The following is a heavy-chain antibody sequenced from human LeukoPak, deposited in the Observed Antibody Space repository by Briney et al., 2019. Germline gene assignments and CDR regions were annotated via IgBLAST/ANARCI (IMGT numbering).Heavy chain of an antibody. J-gene: IGHJ4*02. CDR2: ISWNSGGI. CDR3: AKVRGYNYGDFDY. CDR1: GFTFDDYA. Sequence: PGGSLRLSCAASGFTFDDYAIHWVRQAPRKGLEWVSGISWNSGGIGYADSVKGRFTISRDNAKNSLYLQMNSLRAEDTALYYCAKVRGYNYGDFDYWGQGTLVTVSS. V-gene: IGHV3-9*01. D-gene: IGHD5-18*01.